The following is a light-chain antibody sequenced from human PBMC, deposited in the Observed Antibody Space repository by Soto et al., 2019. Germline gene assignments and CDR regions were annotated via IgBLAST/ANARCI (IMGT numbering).Light chain of an antibody. CDR1: QSISTW. CDR2: DAS. V-gene: IGKV1-5*01. J-gene: IGKJ1*01. Sequence: DIQMTQSPSTLSASLGDRVTITCRASQSISTWLAWYQQKPGQAPKLLIYDASTLESGVQSRFSGSGSGTEFTLTIRSLQPDDFATYYCQQYNSYSTCGQGTKVDIK. CDR3: QQYNSYST.